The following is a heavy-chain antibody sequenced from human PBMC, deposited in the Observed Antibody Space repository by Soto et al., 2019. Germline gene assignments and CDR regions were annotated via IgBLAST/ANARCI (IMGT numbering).Heavy chain of an antibody. D-gene: IGHD4-4*01. J-gene: IGHJ4*02. CDR1: EYTFTSYT. CDR3: ARELQGLYYFDY. V-gene: IGHV1-3*01. CDR2: INGGNGNT. Sequence: QVQVLQSGAEVKKPGASVKVSCKASEYTFTSYTLHWVRQAPGQRLEWMGWINGGNGNTKYSQKFPGRVTITRVTSASTAYMELSSLRSDDTAVYYCARELQGLYYFDYWGQGTLVTVSS.